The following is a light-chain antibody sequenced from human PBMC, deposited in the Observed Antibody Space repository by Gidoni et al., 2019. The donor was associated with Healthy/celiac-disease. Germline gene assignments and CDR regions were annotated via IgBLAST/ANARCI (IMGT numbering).Light chain of an antibody. Sequence: EIVMTQSPATLSVSPGERATLSCRASQSVSSNLAWYQQKPGQAPRLLISGATTRATGIPARFSGSGSGTEFTLTISSLQSEDFAVYYCQQYNNWPPVTFGQXTKLEIK. J-gene: IGKJ2*01. CDR3: QQYNNWPPVT. V-gene: IGKV3-15*01. CDR1: QSVSSN. CDR2: GAT.